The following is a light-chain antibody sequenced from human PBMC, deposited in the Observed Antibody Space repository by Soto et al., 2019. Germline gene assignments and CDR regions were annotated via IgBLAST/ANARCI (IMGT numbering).Light chain of an antibody. Sequence: QSVLTQPPSAVGTPGQTVTISCSGSSSNIGSNTVNWYQQVPGTAPKLLIYSNNLRPAGLPDRFSGSKSGTSAYLAITGLQSEDEADYYCAAWDDSLNGVFGGGTKLTVL. J-gene: IGLJ3*02. CDR2: SNN. CDR3: AAWDDSLNGV. CDR1: SSNIGSNT. V-gene: IGLV1-44*01.